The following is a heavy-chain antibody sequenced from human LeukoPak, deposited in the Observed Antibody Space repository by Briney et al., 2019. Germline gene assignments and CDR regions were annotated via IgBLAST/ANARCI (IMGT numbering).Heavy chain of an antibody. V-gene: IGHV3-33*01. CDR3: AREGYYDSSASFYY. CDR1: GFTFSSYG. D-gene: IGHD3-22*01. Sequence: PGRSLRLSCAGSGFTFSSYGMHLVRQAPGKGLEWVAVIWYDGSNKYYADSVKGRFTISRDNSKNTLYLQMNSLRAEDTAVYYCAREGYYDSSASFYYWGQGTLVTVSS. CDR2: IWYDGSNK. J-gene: IGHJ4*02.